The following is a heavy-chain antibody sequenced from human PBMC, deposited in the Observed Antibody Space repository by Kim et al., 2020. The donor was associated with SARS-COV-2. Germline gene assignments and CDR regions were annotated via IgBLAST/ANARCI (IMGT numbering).Heavy chain of an antibody. Sequence: GGSLRLSCAASGFTFSSYAMSWVRQAPGKGLEWVSAISGSGGSTYYADSVKGRFTISRDNSKNTLYLQMNSLRAEDTAVYYCAKDLVGFDWLSPIDYWGQGTLVTVSS. V-gene: IGHV3-23*01. CDR2: ISGSGGST. D-gene: IGHD3-9*01. J-gene: IGHJ4*02. CDR1: GFTFSSYA. CDR3: AKDLVGFDWLSPIDY.